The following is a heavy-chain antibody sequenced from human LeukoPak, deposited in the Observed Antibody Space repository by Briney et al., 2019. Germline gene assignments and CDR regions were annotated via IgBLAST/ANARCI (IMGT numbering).Heavy chain of an antibody. CDR1: GLTFSSYA. CDR2: ISGSGGST. Sequence: PGGSLRLSCGASGLTFSSYAMSWVRQAPGKGLEWISAISGSGGSTYYADSVKGRFTISRDNSKNTLYLQMNSLRAEDTAVYYCAKDDLHGDRDYWGQGTLVTVTS. J-gene: IGHJ4*02. D-gene: IGHD3-10*01. CDR3: AKDDLHGDRDY. V-gene: IGHV3-23*01.